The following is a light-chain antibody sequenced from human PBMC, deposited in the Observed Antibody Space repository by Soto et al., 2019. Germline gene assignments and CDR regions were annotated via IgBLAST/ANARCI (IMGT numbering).Light chain of an antibody. CDR2: EDS. J-gene: IGLJ2*01. V-gene: IGLV2-23*02. CDR1: SSDVGRYNL. Sequence: QSALTQPASVSGSPGQSITISCTGTSSDVGRYNLVSWYQQHPGQAPKLMVYEDSNRPSGVSSRFSGSKSGNTASLTISGLQTEDEAEYFCCSYAGGSTFVVFGGGTKLT. CDR3: CSYAGGSTFVV.